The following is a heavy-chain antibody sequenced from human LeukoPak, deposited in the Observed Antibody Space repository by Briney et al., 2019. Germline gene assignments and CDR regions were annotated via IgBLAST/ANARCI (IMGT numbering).Heavy chain of an antibody. V-gene: IGHV4-61*01. CDR1: GYSISSGYY. CDR3: AREAGGQQLVYAFDI. D-gene: IGHD6-13*01. J-gene: IGHJ3*02. Sequence: PSETLSLTCTVSGYSISSGYYWSWIRQPPGKGLEWIGYIYYSGSTNYNPSLKSRVTISVDTSKNQFSLKLSSVTAADTAVYYCAREAGGQQLVYAFDIWGQGTMVTVSS. CDR2: IYYSGST.